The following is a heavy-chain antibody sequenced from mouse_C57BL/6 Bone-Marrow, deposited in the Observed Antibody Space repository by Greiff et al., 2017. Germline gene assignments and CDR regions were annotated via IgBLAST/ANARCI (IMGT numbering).Heavy chain of an antibody. D-gene: IGHD1-1*01. CDR2: ISDGGSYT. CDR3: ARDSTVPYYFDY. CDR1: GFTFSSYA. J-gene: IGHJ2*01. V-gene: IGHV5-4*01. Sequence: EVQLVESGGGLVKPGGSLKLSCAASGFTFSSYAMSWVRQTPEKRLEWVATISDGGSYTYYPDNVKGRFTISRDNAKNNLYLQMSHLKSEDTAMYYCARDSTVPYYFDYWGQGTTLTVSS.